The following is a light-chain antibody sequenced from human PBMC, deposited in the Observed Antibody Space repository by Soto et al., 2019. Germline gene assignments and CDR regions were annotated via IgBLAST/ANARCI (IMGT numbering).Light chain of an antibody. J-gene: IGLJ1*01. CDR2: DVT. V-gene: IGLV2-11*01. Sequence: QSALTQPRSVSGSPGQSVTISCTGTSSDVGGYNCVSWYQQHPGKAPQLIIYDVTQRPSGVPDRFSGSKSGNTASLSISGLQAEDAADYYCCSHSASYTFVFGTGTKVTV. CDR1: SSDVGGYNC. CDR3: CSHSASYTFV.